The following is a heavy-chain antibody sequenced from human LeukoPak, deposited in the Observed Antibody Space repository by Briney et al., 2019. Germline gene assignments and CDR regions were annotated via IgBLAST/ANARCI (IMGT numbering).Heavy chain of an antibody. V-gene: IGHV4-59*01. CDR1: GASISSYS. J-gene: IGHJ4*02. CDR3: ARGLDYSPYYFDY. D-gene: IGHD4-11*01. Sequence: SEILSLTCTVSGASISSYSWSWIRQPPGKGLEWIGYIYYSGSTYYNPSLKSRVTISVDTSKNQFSLKLSSVTAADTAVYYCARGLDYSPYYFDYWGQGTLVTVSS. CDR2: IYYSGST.